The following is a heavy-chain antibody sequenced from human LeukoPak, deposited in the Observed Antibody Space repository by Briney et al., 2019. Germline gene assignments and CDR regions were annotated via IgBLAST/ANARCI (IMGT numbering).Heavy chain of an antibody. CDR3: TRRGYYYMDV. CDR1: GFTFSGSA. CDR2: IRSKANSYAT. J-gene: IGHJ6*03. Sequence: PGRSLRLSCAASGFTFSGSAMHWVRQASGKGLEWVGRIRSKANSYATAYAASVKGRFTISRDDSKNTAYLQMNSLKTEDTAVYYCTRRGYYYMDVWGKGTTVTVS. V-gene: IGHV3-73*01.